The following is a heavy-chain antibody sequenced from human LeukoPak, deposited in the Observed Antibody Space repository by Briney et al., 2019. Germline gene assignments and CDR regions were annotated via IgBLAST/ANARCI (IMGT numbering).Heavy chain of an antibody. Sequence: QPGGSLTPSCAESGFTFRSYAMSWVRQAPKKRLEWVSTISGSGGSTYYADSVKGRFTISRDNSKNTLYLQINSLRAEDTAVYYCAKDPDSGWYGDYWGQGTLVTVSS. J-gene: IGHJ4*02. V-gene: IGHV3-23*01. D-gene: IGHD6-19*01. CDR3: AKDPDSGWYGDY. CDR2: ISGSGGST. CDR1: GFTFRSYA.